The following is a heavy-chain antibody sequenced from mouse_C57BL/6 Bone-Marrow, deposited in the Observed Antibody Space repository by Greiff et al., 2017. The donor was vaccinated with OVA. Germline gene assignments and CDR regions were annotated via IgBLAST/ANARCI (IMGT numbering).Heavy chain of an antibody. V-gene: IGHV2-5*01. D-gene: IGHD2-1*01. Sequence: VQLQQSGPGLVQPSQSLSITCTVSGFSLTSYGVHWVRQSPGKGLEWLGVIWRGGSTDYNAAFMSRLGITKDNSKSQVFFKMNSLQADDTAIYYCAKKGNGGFAYWGQGTLVTVSA. J-gene: IGHJ3*01. CDR1: GFSLTSYG. CDR3: AKKGNGGFAY. CDR2: IWRGGST.